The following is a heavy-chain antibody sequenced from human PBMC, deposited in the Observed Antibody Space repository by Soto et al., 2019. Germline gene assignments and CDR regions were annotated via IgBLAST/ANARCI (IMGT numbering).Heavy chain of an antibody. CDR1: GGSFSGYY. V-gene: IGHV4-34*01. CDR2: INHSGST. D-gene: IGHD1-26*01. J-gene: IGHJ3*02. Sequence: SETLSLTCAVYGGSFSGYYWSWIRQPPGKGLEWIGEINHSGSTNYNPSLKSRVTITRDMSTSTAYMELSSLRSEDTAVYYCAAEGASGSYQLDTAFDIWGQGTMVTVSS. CDR3: AAEGASGSYQLDTAFDI.